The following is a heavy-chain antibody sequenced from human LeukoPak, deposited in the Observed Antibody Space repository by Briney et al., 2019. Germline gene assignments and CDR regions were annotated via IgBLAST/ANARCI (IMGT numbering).Heavy chain of an antibody. CDR1: GGSISSHY. J-gene: IGHJ5*02. Sequence: SETLSLTCTVSGGSISSHYWSWIRQPPGKGLEWIGYIYYSGSTNYNPSLKSRVTISVDTSKNQFSLKLSSVTAADTAVYYCAREMHGRKLVAAGTVGGYNWFDPWGQGTLVTVSS. CDR2: IYYSGST. D-gene: IGHD6-13*01. CDR3: AREMHGRKLVAAGTVGGYNWFDP. V-gene: IGHV4-59*11.